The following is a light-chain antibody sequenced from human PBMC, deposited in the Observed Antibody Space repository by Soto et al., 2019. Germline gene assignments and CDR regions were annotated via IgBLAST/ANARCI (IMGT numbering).Light chain of an antibody. Sequence: EFVLTQSPATLSLSPGERATLSCRASQSVSSYLAWYQRKPGQAPRLLIYDASNRATGIPARFSGTGSGTGFTLTINNLEPEDFAVYYCQVRTNWSIAFGRGTRLEIK. CDR3: QVRTNWSIA. CDR1: QSVSSY. J-gene: IGKJ5*01. V-gene: IGKV3-11*01. CDR2: DAS.